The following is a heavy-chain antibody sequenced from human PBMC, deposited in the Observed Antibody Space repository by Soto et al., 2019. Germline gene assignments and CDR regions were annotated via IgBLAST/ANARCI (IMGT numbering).Heavy chain of an antibody. Sequence: GASVKVSCKASGYTFTSYDINWVRQATGQGLEWMGWMNPNSGNTGYAQKFQGRVTMTRNTSISTAYMELSSLRSEDTAVYYCARRVWVRGVMAFDIWGQGTMVTVSS. CDR3: ARRVWVRGVMAFDI. CDR1: GYTFTSYD. J-gene: IGHJ3*02. D-gene: IGHD3-10*01. CDR2: MNPNSGNT. V-gene: IGHV1-8*01.